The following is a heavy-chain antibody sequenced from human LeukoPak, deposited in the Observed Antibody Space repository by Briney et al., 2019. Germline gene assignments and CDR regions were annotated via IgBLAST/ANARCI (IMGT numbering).Heavy chain of an antibody. D-gene: IGHD6-13*01. V-gene: IGHV3-11*06. CDR1: GFTFSDYY. Sequence: GGSLRLSCAASGFTFSDYYMSWIRQAPGRGLEWVSYISSSSSYTNYVDSVKGRFTISRDNAKNSLYLQMNSLRAEDTAVYHCARDFRRSSSWPFDYWGQETLVTVSS. CDR2: ISSSSSYT. CDR3: ARDFRRSSSWPFDY. J-gene: IGHJ4*02.